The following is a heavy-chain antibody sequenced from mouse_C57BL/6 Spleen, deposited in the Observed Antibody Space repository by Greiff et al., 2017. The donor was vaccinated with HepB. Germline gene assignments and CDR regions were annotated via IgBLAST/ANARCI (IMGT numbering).Heavy chain of an antibody. CDR1: GFTFSNYW. D-gene: IGHD2-1*01. Sequence: EVQLQESGGGLVQPGGSMKLSCVASGFTFSNYWMNWVRQSPEKGLEWVAQIRVKSDNYATHYAESVKGRFTISRDDSKSSVYLQMNNLRADDTGIYYCTGPLYYGVDYWGQGTTLTVSS. J-gene: IGHJ2*01. CDR2: IRVKSDNYAT. CDR3: TGPLYYGVDY. V-gene: IGHV6-3*01.